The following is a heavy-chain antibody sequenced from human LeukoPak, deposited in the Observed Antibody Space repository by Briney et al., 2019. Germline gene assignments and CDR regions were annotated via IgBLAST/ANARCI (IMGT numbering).Heavy chain of an antibody. Sequence: GASVKVSCKASGGTFSSYAISWVRQAPGQGLEWMGGIIPIFGTANYVQKFQGRVTITADESTSTAYMELSSLRSEDTAVYYCARDSSEFRSLIFHWGQGTLVTVSS. D-gene: IGHD3-9*01. CDR3: ARDSSEFRSLIFH. CDR2: IIPIFGTA. J-gene: IGHJ1*01. CDR1: GGTFSSYA. V-gene: IGHV1-69*13.